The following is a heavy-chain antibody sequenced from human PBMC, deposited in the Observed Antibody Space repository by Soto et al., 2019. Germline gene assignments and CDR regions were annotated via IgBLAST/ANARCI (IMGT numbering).Heavy chain of an antibody. J-gene: IGHJ5*02. D-gene: IGHD3-16*02. V-gene: IGHV4-28*01. Sequence: PSETLSLTCAVSGYSISSSNWWGWIRQPPGKGLEWIGYIYYSGTTYYNPSLKSRVTMSVDTSKNQFSLKLSSVTAVDTAVYYCAKNPRGALGWFDPWGQGALVTVSS. CDR1: GYSISSSNW. CDR2: IYYSGTT. CDR3: AKNPRGALGWFDP.